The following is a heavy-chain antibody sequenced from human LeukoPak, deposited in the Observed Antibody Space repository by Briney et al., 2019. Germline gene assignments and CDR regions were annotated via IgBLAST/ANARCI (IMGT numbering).Heavy chain of an antibody. CDR1: GYTFSNLD. D-gene: IGHD3-9*01. Sequence: WGTLRLTCTVSGYTFSNLDWTWIRQAPGKGLEWISDVSDTGDTTYYPDSVRGRFTISRENSKNILYLQMNSLRAEDTALYFCAKLAVYDILTGYYKNWFDPWGQGTLVSVSS. V-gene: IGHV3-23*01. J-gene: IGHJ5*02. CDR2: VSDTGDTT. CDR3: AKLAVYDILTGYYKNWFDP.